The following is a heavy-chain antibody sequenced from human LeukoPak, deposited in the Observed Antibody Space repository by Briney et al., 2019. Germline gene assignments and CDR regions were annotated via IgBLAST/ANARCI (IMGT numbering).Heavy chain of an antibody. CDR2: IYYSGST. CDR1: GGSISSYY. D-gene: IGHD3-22*01. Sequence: SETLSLTCTVSGGSISSYYWSWIRQPPGKGLEWIGYIYYSGSTNYSPSLKSRVTISVDTSKNQFSLKLSSVTAADTAVYYCARTDTYYYDSSGYPQRGYYFDYWGQGTLVTVSS. J-gene: IGHJ4*02. V-gene: IGHV4-59*01. CDR3: ARTDTYYYDSSGYPQRGYYFDY.